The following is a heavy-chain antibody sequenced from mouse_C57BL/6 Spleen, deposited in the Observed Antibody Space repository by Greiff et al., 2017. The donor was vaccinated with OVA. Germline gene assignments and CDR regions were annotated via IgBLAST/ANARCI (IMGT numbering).Heavy chain of an antibody. D-gene: IGHD3-3*01. Sequence: VQLQQPGAELVRPGSSVKLSCKASGYTFTSYWMDWVKQRPGQGLEWIGNIYPSDSETHYNQKFKDKATLTVDKSSSTAYMQLSSLTSEDSAVYYCAREGRGYAMDYWGQGTSVTVSS. CDR2: IYPSDSET. J-gene: IGHJ4*01. V-gene: IGHV1-61*01. CDR1: GYTFTSYW. CDR3: AREGRGYAMDY.